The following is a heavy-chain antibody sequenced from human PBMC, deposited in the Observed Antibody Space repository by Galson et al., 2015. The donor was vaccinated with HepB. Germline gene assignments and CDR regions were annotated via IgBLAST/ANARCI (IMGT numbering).Heavy chain of an antibody. CDR3: ARDEQLIRFNP. V-gene: IGHV7-4-1*02. D-gene: IGHD5-24*01. J-gene: IGHJ5*02. CDR1: GYTFTGYS. Sequence: SVKVSCKAFGYTFTGYSINWLRRAPGQGLEWMGWINPSTGNPTYAQGFTGRFVFSLDTSVSTAYLQISSLRAEDTAVYYCARDEQLIRFNPWGQGTLVTVSS. CDR2: INPSTGNP.